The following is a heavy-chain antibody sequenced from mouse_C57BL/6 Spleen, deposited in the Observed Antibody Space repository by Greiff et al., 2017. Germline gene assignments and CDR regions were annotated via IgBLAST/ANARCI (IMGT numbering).Heavy chain of an antibody. J-gene: IGHJ3*01. V-gene: IGHV1-26*01. CDR2: INPNNGGT. Sequence: VQLQQSGPELVKPGASVKISCKASGYTFTDYYMNWVKQSHGKSLEWIGDINPNNGGTSYNQKFKGKATLTVDKSSSTAYMELRSLTSEDSAVYYCATDTVVAPGFAYWGQGTLVTVSA. D-gene: IGHD1-1*01. CDR3: ATDTVVAPGFAY. CDR1: GYTFTDYY.